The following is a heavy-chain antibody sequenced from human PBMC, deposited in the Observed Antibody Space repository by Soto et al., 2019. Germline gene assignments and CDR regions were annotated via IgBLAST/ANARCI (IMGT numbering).Heavy chain of an antibody. CDR2: IYYSGST. CDR3: ARDSEGSGSYLSDAFDI. Sequence: SETLSLTCTVSGGSISSGGYYWSWIRQHPGKGLEWIGYIYYSGSTYYNPSLKSRVTISVDTSKNQFSLKLSSVTAADTAVYYCARDSEGSGSYLSDAFDIWGQGTMVTVSS. D-gene: IGHD1-26*01. V-gene: IGHV4-31*03. CDR1: GGSISSGGYY. J-gene: IGHJ3*02.